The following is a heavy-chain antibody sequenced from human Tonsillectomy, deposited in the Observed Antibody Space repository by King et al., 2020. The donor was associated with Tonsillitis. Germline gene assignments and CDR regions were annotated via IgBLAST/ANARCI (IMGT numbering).Heavy chain of an antibody. CDR1: GFTFSSHA. CDR2: ISGSGDNT. V-gene: IGHV3-23*04. Sequence: VQLVESGGGLVQPGGSPRLSCAASGFTFSSHAMSWVRQAPGKGLEWVSAISGSGDNTYYADSVKGRFTISRDNSKNMPNLQMNSLRVEETAVYYCAKGYDSTGYGTAGYYVGMDVWGQGTTVTVSS. D-gene: IGHD6-13*01. CDR3: AKGYDSTGYGTAGYYVGMDV. J-gene: IGHJ6*02.